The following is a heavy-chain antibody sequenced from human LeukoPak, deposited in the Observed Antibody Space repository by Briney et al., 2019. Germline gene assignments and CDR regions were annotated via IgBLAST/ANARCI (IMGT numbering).Heavy chain of an antibody. D-gene: IGHD5-24*01. CDR3: ARASHGLDV. J-gene: IGHJ6*02. V-gene: IGHV3-7*03. CDR2: IKQDGSEK. CDR1: GFTLSSYW. Sequence: PGGSLRLSCVASGFTLSSYWTSWVRQAPGKGLEWLANIKQDGSEKYYVDSVKGRFTISRDNAKNSLHLQMNSLRAEDTAVYYCARASHGLDVWGQGTTVTVSS.